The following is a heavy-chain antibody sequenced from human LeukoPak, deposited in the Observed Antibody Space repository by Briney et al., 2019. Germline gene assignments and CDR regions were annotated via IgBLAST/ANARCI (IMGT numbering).Heavy chain of an antibody. Sequence: GGSLRLSCAASGFTFSSYSMNWVRQAPGKGLEWVSSISSSSSYIYYADSVKGRFTISRDNSKNTLYLQMNSLRAEDTAVYYCAKALSSSWTRRYFDYWGQGTLVTVSS. CDR2: ISSSSSYI. CDR1: GFTFSSYS. CDR3: AKALSSSWTRRYFDY. J-gene: IGHJ4*02. D-gene: IGHD6-13*01. V-gene: IGHV3-21*04.